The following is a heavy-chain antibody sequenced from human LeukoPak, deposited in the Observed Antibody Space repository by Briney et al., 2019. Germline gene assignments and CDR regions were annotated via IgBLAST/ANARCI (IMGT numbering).Heavy chain of an antibody. V-gene: IGHV4-59*01. CDR3: AREMATGAFYY. CDR1: GGSISSYY. D-gene: IGHD5-24*01. J-gene: IGHJ4*02. CDR2: IYYSGST. Sequence: SETLSLTRTVSGGSISSYYWSWIRQPPGKGLEWIGYIYYSGSTNYNPSLKSRVTISVDTSKNQFSLKLSSVTAADTAVYYCAREMATGAFYYWGQGTLVTVSS.